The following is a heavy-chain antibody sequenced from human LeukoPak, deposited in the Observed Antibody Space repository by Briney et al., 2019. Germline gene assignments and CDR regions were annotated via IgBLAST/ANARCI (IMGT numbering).Heavy chain of an antibody. CDR1: GFTFSSYW. CDR3: ARVQWFGELFQNDYYYYYGMDV. D-gene: IGHD3-10*01. V-gene: IGHV3-7*01. Sequence: GGSLRLSCAASGFTFSSYWMSWVSQAPGRGLEWVANIKQDGSEKYYVDSVKGRFTISRDNAKNPLYLQMNSLRAEDTAVYYCARVQWFGELFQNDYYYYYGMDVWGQGTTVTVSS. J-gene: IGHJ6*02. CDR2: IKQDGSEK.